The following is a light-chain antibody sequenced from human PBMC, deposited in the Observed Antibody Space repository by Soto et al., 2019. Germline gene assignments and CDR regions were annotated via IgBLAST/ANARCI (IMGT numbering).Light chain of an antibody. V-gene: IGKV3-20*01. J-gene: IGKJ1*01. CDR2: GAS. CDR1: QSVSSSF. Sequence: EIVLTQSPGTLSLSPWERATLSCRASQSVSSSFLAWYQQKPGQAPRLLMYGASSRATGIPDRFSGSGSGTDFTLTISRLEPEDFALYYCQQYGDSRTFGQGTKVDIK. CDR3: QQYGDSRT.